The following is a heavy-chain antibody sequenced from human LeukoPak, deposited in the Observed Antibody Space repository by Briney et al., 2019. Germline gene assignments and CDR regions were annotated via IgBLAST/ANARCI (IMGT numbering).Heavy chain of an antibody. CDR3: ATQFRTTVTTPPDY. J-gene: IGHJ4*02. D-gene: IGHD1-1*01. CDR1: GFTFSSFE. V-gene: IGHV3-23*01. CDR2: ISGSGGST. Sequence: PGGSLRLSCAASGFTFSSFEMNWVRQAPGKGLEWVSGISGSGGSTYYADSVKGRFSISRDNSKSTLYLQMNSLRAEDTAVYYCATQFRTTVTTPPDYSGQGTLVTVSS.